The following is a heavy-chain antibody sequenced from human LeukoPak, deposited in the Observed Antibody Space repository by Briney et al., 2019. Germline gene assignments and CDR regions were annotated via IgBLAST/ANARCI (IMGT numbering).Heavy chain of an antibody. Sequence: SETLSLTCTVSGYSISSGYYWGRIRQPPGKGLEWIGSIYHSGSTYYNPSLKSRVTISVDTSKNQFSLKLSSVTAADTAVYYCARAHNYVLTLDYWGQGTLVTVSS. J-gene: IGHJ4*02. D-gene: IGHD3-16*01. CDR2: IYHSGST. CDR1: GYSISSGYY. CDR3: ARAHNYVLTLDY. V-gene: IGHV4-38-2*02.